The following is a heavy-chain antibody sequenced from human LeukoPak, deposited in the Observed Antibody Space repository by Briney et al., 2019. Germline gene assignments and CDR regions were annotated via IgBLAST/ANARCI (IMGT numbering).Heavy chain of an antibody. D-gene: IGHD1-1*01. J-gene: IGHJ3*02. CDR3: ARVKLERRHDAFDI. CDR2: IYYSGST. Sequence: SETLSLTCTVSGGSISSYYWSWIRQPPGKGLEWIGYIYYSGSTSYNPSLKSRVTISVDTSKNQFSLKLSSVTAADTAVYYCARVKLERRHDAFDIWGQGTMVTVSS. V-gene: IGHV4-59*01. CDR1: GGSISSYY.